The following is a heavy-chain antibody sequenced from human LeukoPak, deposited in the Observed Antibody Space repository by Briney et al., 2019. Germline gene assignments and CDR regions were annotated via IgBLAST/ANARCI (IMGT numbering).Heavy chain of an antibody. CDR3: ARAFVSVIITFPWDI. D-gene: IGHD3-16*01. Sequence: PSETLSLTCAVYGGSFSGYYWSWIRQPPGKGLEWIGEINHSGSTNYNPSLKSRVTISVDTSKNQFSLKLSSVTAADTAVYYCARAFVSVIITFPWDIWGQGTMVTVSS. CDR2: INHSGST. CDR1: GGSFSGYY. J-gene: IGHJ3*02. V-gene: IGHV4-34*01.